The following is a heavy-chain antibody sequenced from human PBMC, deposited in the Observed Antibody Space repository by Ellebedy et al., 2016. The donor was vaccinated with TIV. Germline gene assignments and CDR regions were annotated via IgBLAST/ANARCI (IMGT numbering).Heavy chain of an antibody. D-gene: IGHD2-21*02. Sequence: GESLKISCAASGFTVSSNYMNWVRQAPGKGLEWVSLIYSSGITYYADSVKGRFTIPRDNSKNTLYLQMNSLGTEDTAVYYCAGRPCSGDCYFDDWGHGTLVTVSS. CDR3: AGRPCSGDCYFDD. CDR2: IYSSGIT. V-gene: IGHV3-53*01. J-gene: IGHJ4*03. CDR1: GFTVSSNY.